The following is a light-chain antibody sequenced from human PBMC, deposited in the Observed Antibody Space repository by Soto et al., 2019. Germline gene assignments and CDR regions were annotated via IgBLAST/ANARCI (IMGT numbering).Light chain of an antibody. V-gene: IGKV3-11*01. CDR1: QSVNNY. CDR3: QHYNSYSEA. J-gene: IGKJ1*01. Sequence: EVVLTQSQATLSLSPGERATLSCRASQSVNNYLAWYQQTPGQAPRLLIYDASTRATGIPARFSGSGSGTDFTLTISSLQPDDFATYYCQHYNSYSEAFGQGTKVDIK. CDR2: DAS.